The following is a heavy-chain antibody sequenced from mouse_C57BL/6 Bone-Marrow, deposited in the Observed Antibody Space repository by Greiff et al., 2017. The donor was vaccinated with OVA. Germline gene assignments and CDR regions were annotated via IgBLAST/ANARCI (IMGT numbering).Heavy chain of an antibody. CDR1: GYSITSDY. V-gene: IGHV3-8*01. CDR3: ARANYYGSVYWYFDV. CDR2: ISYSGST. J-gene: IGHJ1*03. Sequence: EVKLVESGPGLAKPSQTLSLTCSVTGYSITSDYWNWIRKFPGNKLEYMGYISYSGSTYYNPSLKSRISITLDTSKNQYYLQLNSVTTEDTATYYCARANYYGSVYWYFDVWGTGTTVTVSS. D-gene: IGHD1-1*01.